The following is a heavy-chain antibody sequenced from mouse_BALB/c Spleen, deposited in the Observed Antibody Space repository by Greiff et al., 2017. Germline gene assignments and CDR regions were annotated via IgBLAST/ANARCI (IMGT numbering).Heavy chain of an antibody. V-gene: IGHV5-4*02. J-gene: IGHJ3*01. CDR2: ISDGGSYT. D-gene: IGHD2-1*01. CDR1: GFTFSDYY. Sequence: VQLKESGGGLVKPGGSLKLSCAASGFTFSDYYMYWVRQTPEKRLEWVATISDGGSYTYYPDSVKGRFTISRDNAKNNLYLQMSSLKSEDTAMYYCARDDGNYAGFAYWGQGTLVTVSA. CDR3: ARDDGNYAGFAY.